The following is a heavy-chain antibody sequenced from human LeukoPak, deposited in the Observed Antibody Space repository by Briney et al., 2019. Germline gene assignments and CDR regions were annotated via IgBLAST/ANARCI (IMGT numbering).Heavy chain of an antibody. CDR3: AKDPYYYDSSGYYLLGPFDY. CDR2: ISGSGGST. Sequence: PGGSLGLSCAASGFTFSSYAMSWVRQAPGKGLEWVSAISGSGGSTYYADSVKGRFTISRDNSKNTLYLQMNSLRAEDTAVYYCAKDPYYYDSSGYYLLGPFDYWGQGTLVTVSS. J-gene: IGHJ4*02. V-gene: IGHV3-23*01. D-gene: IGHD3-22*01. CDR1: GFTFSSYA.